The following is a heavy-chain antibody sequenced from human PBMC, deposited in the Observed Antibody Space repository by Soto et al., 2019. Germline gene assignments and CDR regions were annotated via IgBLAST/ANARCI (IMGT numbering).Heavy chain of an antibody. CDR2: LYNTGST. CDR3: ACIFSGGYSYGFYYYGMDV. J-gene: IGHJ6*02. D-gene: IGHD5-18*01. V-gene: IGHV4-4*08. Sequence: SVTLSLTCRVSGAYISGYDGSWIRKYTGKGLEWIGYLYNTGSTIYNPSLKSRVTISVGTSKNQFSLKLTSVTAADTAVYYCACIFSGGYSYGFYYYGMDVWGQGTTVTVSS. CDR1: GAYISGYD.